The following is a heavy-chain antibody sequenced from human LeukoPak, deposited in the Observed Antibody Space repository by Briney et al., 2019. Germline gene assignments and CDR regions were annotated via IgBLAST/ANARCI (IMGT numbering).Heavy chain of an antibody. CDR3: ARSLSSRFSGPRRPYYFDS. J-gene: IGHJ4*02. CDR2: TSSSDAGT. V-gene: IGHV3-23*01. D-gene: IGHD3-16*02. Sequence: PGGSLRLSCAASGFTLSTYAMSWVRQTPGKGLEWVAATSSSDAGTYHADSVRGRFTISRDNSKNTLYLQMNSLRAEDTAVYYCARSLSSRFSGPRRPYYFDSWGQGTLVTVSS. CDR1: GFTLSTYA.